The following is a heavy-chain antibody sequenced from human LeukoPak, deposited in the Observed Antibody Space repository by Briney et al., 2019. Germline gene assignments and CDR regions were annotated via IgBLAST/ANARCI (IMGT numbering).Heavy chain of an antibody. CDR1: GGSISSSSYY. CDR3: ARPYSGSYYGDAFDI. D-gene: IGHD1-26*01. Sequence: PSETLSPTCNVSGGSISSSSYYWGWIRQPPGKGLEWIGSIYYSGSTYYNPSLKSRVTISGDTSKNQFSLKLSSVTAADTAVYYCARPYSGSYYGDAFDIWGQGTMVTVSS. V-gene: IGHV4-39*01. CDR2: IYYSGST. J-gene: IGHJ3*02.